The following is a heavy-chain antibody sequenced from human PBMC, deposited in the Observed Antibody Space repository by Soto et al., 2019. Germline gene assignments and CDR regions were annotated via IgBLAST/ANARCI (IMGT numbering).Heavy chain of an antibody. J-gene: IGHJ4*02. CDR2: IIVGSGNT. CDR3: SAEVVARGLV. D-gene: IGHD5-12*01. Sequence: GASVKVSCKASGYTFTSYGISWVRQAPGQRLEWIGRIIVGSGNTDYAQKFQGRFTFTRDMSKGSVYMEMSSLRSEDTAIYYCSAEVVARGLVWGQGTPVTVSS. V-gene: IGHV1-58*02. CDR1: GYTFTSYG.